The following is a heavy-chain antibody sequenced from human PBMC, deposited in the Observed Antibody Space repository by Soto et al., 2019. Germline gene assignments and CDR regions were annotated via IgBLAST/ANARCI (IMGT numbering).Heavy chain of an antibody. V-gene: IGHV4-39*01. D-gene: IGHD5-18*01. CDR3: ARPGLDTAMVYGMDV. Sequence: SETLSLTCTVSGGSISSSSYYWGWIRQPPGKGLEWIGSIYYSGSTYYNPSLKSRVTISVDTSKNQLSLKLSYVTAADTAVYYCARPGLDTAMVYGMDVWGQGTTVTVSS. CDR1: GGSISSSSYY. CDR2: IYYSGST. J-gene: IGHJ6*02.